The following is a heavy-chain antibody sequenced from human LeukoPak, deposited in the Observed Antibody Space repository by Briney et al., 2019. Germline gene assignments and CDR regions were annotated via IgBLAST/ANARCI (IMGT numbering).Heavy chain of an antibody. CDR3: ATELQKDDYGDYTDF. CDR1: GFTFDDYA. V-gene: IGHV3-9*01. J-gene: IGHJ4*02. Sequence: GGSLRLSCAASGFTFDDYAMHWVRQAPGKGLEWVSGISWNSGSIGYADSVKGRFTISRDNAMNSLYLQMNSLRAEDTAVYYCATELQKDDYGDYTDFWGQGTLVTVSS. D-gene: IGHD4-17*01. CDR2: ISWNSGSI.